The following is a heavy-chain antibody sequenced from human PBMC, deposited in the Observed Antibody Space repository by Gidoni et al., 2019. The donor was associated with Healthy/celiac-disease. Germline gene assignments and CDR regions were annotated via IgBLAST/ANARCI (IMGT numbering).Heavy chain of an antibody. Sequence: EVQLLESGGGLVQPGGSLRLSCAASGFTFSSYAMSWFRQAPGKGLEWVSAISGSGGSTYYADSVKGRLTIARDNSKNTLYLQMNSLRAEDTAVYYCAKVVVAAAEGDYWGQGTLVTVSS. V-gene: IGHV3-23*01. D-gene: IGHD6-13*01. J-gene: IGHJ4*02. CDR2: ISGSGGST. CDR1: GFTFSSYA. CDR3: AKVVVAAAEGDY.